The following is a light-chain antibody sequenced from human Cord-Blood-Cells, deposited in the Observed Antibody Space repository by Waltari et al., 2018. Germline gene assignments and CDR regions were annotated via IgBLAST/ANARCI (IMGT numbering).Light chain of an antibody. Sequence: DIQMTQSPSTLSAYVGDSVTITCRASQSISSWLAWYQQKPGKAPKLLIYKASSLESGVPSRFSGSGSGTEFTLTISSLQPDDFATYYCQQYNSPMYTFGQGTKLEIK. CDR1: QSISSW. V-gene: IGKV1-5*03. J-gene: IGKJ2*01. CDR3: QQYNSPMYT. CDR2: KAS.